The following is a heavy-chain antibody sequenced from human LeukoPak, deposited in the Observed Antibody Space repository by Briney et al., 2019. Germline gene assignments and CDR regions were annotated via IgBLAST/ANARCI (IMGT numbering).Heavy chain of an antibody. V-gene: IGHV4-34*01. CDR3: AVVSDCSSTSCYVNY. D-gene: IGHD2-2*01. CDR2: INHSGST. CDR1: GGSFSGYY. J-gene: IGHJ4*02. Sequence: SETLSLTCAVYGGSFSGYYWSWIRQPPGKGLEWIGEINHSGSTNYNPSLKSRVTISVDTSKNQSSLKLSSVTAADTAVYYCAVVSDCSSTSCYVNYWGQGTLVTVSS.